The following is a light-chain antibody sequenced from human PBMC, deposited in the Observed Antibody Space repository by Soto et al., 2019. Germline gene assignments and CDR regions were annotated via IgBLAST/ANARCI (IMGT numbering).Light chain of an antibody. Sequence: SALTQPTSVSGSPGQSITISCTGNHNDIGTYDYVSWYQQHPGRAPRLLIHGVTTRPSGISDRFSASKSSLTASLTISGLQPEDEADYYCSSFNSNRIYVFGPGTKVTVL. V-gene: IGLV2-14*03. CDR3: SSFNSNRIYV. CDR1: HNDIGTYDY. J-gene: IGLJ1*01. CDR2: GVT.